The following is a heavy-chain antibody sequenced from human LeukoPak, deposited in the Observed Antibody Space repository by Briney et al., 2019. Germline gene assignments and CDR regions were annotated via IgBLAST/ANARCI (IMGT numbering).Heavy chain of an antibody. V-gene: IGHV3-33*01. CDR2: IWYDGSNK. CDR1: GFTFSSYG. J-gene: IGHJ3*02. D-gene: IGHD2-21*02. CDR3: ARELKIPHYQGDPHAFDI. Sequence: GGSLRLSCAASGFTFSSYGMHWVRQAPGKGLEWVAVIWYDGSNKYYADSVKGRFTVSRDNSKNTLYLQMNSLRAEDTAVYYCARELKIPHYQGDPHAFDIRGPGKNVHGSS.